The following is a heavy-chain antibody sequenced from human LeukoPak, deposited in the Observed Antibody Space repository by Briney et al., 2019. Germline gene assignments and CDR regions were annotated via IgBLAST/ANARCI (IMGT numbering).Heavy chain of an antibody. Sequence: KPSETLSLTCTVSGGSISSYYWSWIRQPAGKGLEWIGRIYTSGGANYNPSLKSRVTMSVDTSKNQFSLNLSSLTAADTAVYYCARGGSTSTLFDYWGQGTLVTVSS. CDR2: IYTSGGA. CDR1: GGSISSYY. J-gene: IGHJ4*02. D-gene: IGHD2-2*01. CDR3: ARGGSTSTLFDY. V-gene: IGHV4-4*07.